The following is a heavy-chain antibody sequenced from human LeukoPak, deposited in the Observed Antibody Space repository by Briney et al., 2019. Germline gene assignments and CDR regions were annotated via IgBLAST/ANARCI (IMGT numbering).Heavy chain of an antibody. Sequence: ASVKVSCKASGYTFTSYGISWVRQAPGRGLEWMGWISAYNGNTNYAQKLQGRVTMTTDTSTSTAYMELRSLRSDDTAVYYCARVRIVVVPAAIGQSQYYFDYWGQGTLVTVSS. CDR1: GYTFTSYG. V-gene: IGHV1-18*01. J-gene: IGHJ4*02. CDR2: ISAYNGNT. CDR3: ARVRIVVVPAAIGQSQYYFDY. D-gene: IGHD2-2*01.